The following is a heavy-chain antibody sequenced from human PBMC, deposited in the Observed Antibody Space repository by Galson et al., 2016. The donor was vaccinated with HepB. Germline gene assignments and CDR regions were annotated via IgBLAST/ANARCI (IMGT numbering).Heavy chain of an antibody. Sequence: SLRLSCAASGFNFGDYTMHWVRLAPGKGLEWVTGISRKSGDMPYADSVKGRFTIYRDNAKNSVYLQMNSVTTEDTALYYCAKEKDSFQVQTPPDAFDVWGQGTTVTVSS. CDR1: GFNFGDYT. CDR3: AKEKDSFQVQTPPDAFDV. CDR2: ISRKSGDM. V-gene: IGHV3-9*01. D-gene: IGHD3-10*01. J-gene: IGHJ3*01.